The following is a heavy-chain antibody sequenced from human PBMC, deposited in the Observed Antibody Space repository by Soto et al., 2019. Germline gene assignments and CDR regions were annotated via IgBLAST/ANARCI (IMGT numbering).Heavy chain of an antibody. V-gene: IGHV4-59*08. CDR3: ARHSYYSNPLRFDP. J-gene: IGHJ5*02. Sequence: SETLSLTCTVSGGSITGYYWSWIRQPSGKGPEWIGNIHYSGSTNYNPSLKSRVTISVDTSKNQSSLRLSSVTAAETAVYYCARHSYYSNPLRFDPWGQGTLVTVS. CDR2: IHYSGST. CDR1: GGSITGYY. D-gene: IGHD4-4*01.